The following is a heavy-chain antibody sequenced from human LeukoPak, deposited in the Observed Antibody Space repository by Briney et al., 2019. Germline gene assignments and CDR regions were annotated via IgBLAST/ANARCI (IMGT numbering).Heavy chain of an antibody. CDR3: ARAATAGTVDY. CDR2: INQDGSGE. Sequence: GGSLRLSCAASGFTFSNYWMSWGRQTPGKGLEWVANINQDGSGEYYVDSVKGRFSISRDNAKNSLFLQMNSLTAEDTAVYYCARAATAGTVDYWGQGTLVTVSS. CDR1: GFTFSNYW. J-gene: IGHJ4*02. D-gene: IGHD2-21*02. V-gene: IGHV3-7*01.